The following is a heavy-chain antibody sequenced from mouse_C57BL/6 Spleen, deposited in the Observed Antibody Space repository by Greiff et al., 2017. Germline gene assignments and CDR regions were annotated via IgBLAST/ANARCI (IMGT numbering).Heavy chain of an antibody. J-gene: IGHJ2*01. V-gene: IGHV1-72*01. CDR2: INPNSGGT. D-gene: IGHD2-1*01. CDR1: GYTFTSYW. CDR3: ARDYGNSYFDY. Sequence: QVQLQQSGAELVKPGASVKLSCKASGYTFTSYWMPWVKQRPGRGLEWFGRINPNSGGTKYNEQVKSKATLTVDKPASTAYMQLSSLTSEDSAVYCCARDYGNSYFDYWGQGTTLTVSS.